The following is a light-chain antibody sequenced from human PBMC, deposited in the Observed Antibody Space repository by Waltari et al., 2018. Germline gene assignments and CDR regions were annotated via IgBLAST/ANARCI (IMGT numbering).Light chain of an antibody. J-gene: IGLJ3*02. CDR1: SSDVGGYNY. V-gene: IGLV2-14*03. Sequence: QSALTQPASVSGSPGQSITISCTGTSSDVGGYNYVSWYQQHPGKAPKLMIYDVSNRPSGVSNRLSGSKSGNTAYRTISGLQAEDEADYYCSSYTSSSTWVFGGGTKLTVL. CDR2: DVS. CDR3: SSYTSSSTWV.